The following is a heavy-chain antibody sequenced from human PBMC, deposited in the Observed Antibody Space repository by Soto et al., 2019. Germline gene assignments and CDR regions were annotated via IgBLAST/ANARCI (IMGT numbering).Heavy chain of an antibody. CDR3: ARGRSSSWYPIDY. J-gene: IGHJ4*02. CDR1: GGSISSYY. CDR2: IYYSGST. Sequence: SETLSLTCTVSGGSISSYYWSWIRQPPGKGLEWIGYIYYSGSTNYNPSLKSRVTISVDTSKNQFSLKLSSVTAADTAVYYCARGRSSSWYPIDYWGQGTLVTVSS. D-gene: IGHD6-13*01. V-gene: IGHV4-59*01.